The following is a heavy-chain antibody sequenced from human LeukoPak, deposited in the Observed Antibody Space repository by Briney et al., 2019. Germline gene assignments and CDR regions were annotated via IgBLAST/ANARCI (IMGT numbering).Heavy chain of an antibody. J-gene: IGHJ4*02. CDR2: IIPIFGTA. CDR3: AHTVRAGGSGPIGRLDC. CDR1: GGTFSSYA. D-gene: IGHD2-15*01. Sequence: SVKVSCKASGGTFSSYAISWVRQAPGQGLEWMGRIIPIFGTANYAQKFQGRVTITTDESTSTAYMELSSLRSEDTAVYYCAHTVRAGGSGPIGRLDCWGQGTLVTVSS. V-gene: IGHV1-69*05.